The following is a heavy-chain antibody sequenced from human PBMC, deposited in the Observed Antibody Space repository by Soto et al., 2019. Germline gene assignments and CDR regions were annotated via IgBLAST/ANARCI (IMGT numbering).Heavy chain of an antibody. CDR2: ISYDGSNK. Sequence: HPGGSLRLSCAASGFTFSSYGMHWVRQAPGKGLEWVAVISYDGSNKYYADSVKGRFTISRDNSKNTLYLQMNSLRAEDTAVYYCAKDGYCSGGSCPRYNWFDPWGQGTLVTVS. V-gene: IGHV3-30*18. D-gene: IGHD2-15*01. CDR3: AKDGYCSGGSCPRYNWFDP. J-gene: IGHJ5*02. CDR1: GFTFSSYG.